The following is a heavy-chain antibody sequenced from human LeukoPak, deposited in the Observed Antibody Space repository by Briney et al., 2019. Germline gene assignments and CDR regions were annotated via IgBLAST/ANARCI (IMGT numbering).Heavy chain of an antibody. J-gene: IGHJ6*03. CDR3: ARVHYGSGSYTYYYYYYMDV. Sequence: GGSLRLSCAASGFTFSSYWMSWVRQAPGKGLEWVANIKQDGSEKYYVDSVKGRFTISRDNAKNSLYLQMNSLRAEDTAVYYCARVHYGSGSYTYYYYYYMDVWGKGTTVTVSS. CDR2: IKQDGSEK. V-gene: IGHV3-7*01. D-gene: IGHD3-10*01. CDR1: GFTFSSYW.